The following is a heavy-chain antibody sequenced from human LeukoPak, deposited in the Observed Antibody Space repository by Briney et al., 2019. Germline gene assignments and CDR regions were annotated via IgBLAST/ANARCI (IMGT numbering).Heavy chain of an antibody. V-gene: IGHV1-24*01. D-gene: IGHD2-8*01. CDR2: FDPEDGET. CDR3: ATALRYCTNGVCYTPNSHFDY. J-gene: IGHJ4*02. Sequence: ASVKVSCKVSGYTLTELSMHWVRQAPGKGLEWMGGFDPEDGETIYAQKFQGRVTMTEDTSTDTAYMELSSLRSEDTAVYYCATALRYCTNGVCYTPNSHFDYWGQGTLVTVSS. CDR1: GYTLTELS.